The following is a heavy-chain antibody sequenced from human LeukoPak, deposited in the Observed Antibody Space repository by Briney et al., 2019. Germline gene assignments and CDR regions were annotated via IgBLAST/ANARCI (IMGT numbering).Heavy chain of an antibody. CDR2: IYPGDSDT. D-gene: IGHD2-21*02. V-gene: IGHV5-51*01. J-gene: IGHJ4*02. Sequence: GESLKISCKGSGYSFTSYWIGWVRQMPGKGLEWMGIIYPGDSDTRYSPSFQGQVTISADKSIGTAYLQWSSLKASDTAMYYCARRDYCGGDCYSIPPFDYWGQGTLVTVSS. CDR1: GYSFTSYW. CDR3: ARRDYCGGDCYSIPPFDY.